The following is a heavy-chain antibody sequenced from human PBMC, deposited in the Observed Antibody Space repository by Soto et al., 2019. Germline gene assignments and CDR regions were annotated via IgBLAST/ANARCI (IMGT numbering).Heavy chain of an antibody. V-gene: IGHV3-21*01. CDR1: GFTFSSYS. CDR2: ISSSSSYI. CDR3: ARASTYYYDSSGYYKANWFDP. Sequence: GGSLRLSCAASGFTFSSYSMNWVRQAPGKGLEWVSSISSSSSYIYYADSVKGRFTISRDNAKNSLYLQMNSLRAEDTAVYYCARASTYYYDSSGYYKANWFDPWGQGTLVTVSS. D-gene: IGHD3-22*01. J-gene: IGHJ5*02.